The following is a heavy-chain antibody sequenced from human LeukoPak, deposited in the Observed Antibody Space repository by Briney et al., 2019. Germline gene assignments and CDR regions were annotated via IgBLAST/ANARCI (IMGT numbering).Heavy chain of an antibody. CDR3: ARVRGPTVTTMYFDY. V-gene: IGHV3-48*04. Sequence: GGSLRLSCAGSGFLFRSHGMLWVRQAPGGGLEWVSYISPGGNTIYYADSMKGRFTVSRDDAKNSLSLHMNSLRAEDTAVYYCARVRGPTVTTMYFDYWGQGTLVTVSS. CDR1: GFLFRSHG. CDR2: ISPGGNTI. J-gene: IGHJ4*02. D-gene: IGHD4-17*01.